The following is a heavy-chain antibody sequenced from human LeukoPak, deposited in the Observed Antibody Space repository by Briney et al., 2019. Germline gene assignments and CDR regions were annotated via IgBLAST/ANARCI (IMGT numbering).Heavy chain of an antibody. CDR2: IYPGESDT. Sequence: GGALQISFKGSGYSFTSYWIGWGRPRPGKGGEGRGIIYPGESDTRYSQSFEGQVTISADKYISTAYLQWSSLKASDTAMYYCARHTYYYDSSGYSQYYFDYWGQGTLVTVSS. V-gene: IGHV5-51*01. CDR1: GYSFTSYW. D-gene: IGHD3-22*01. J-gene: IGHJ4*02. CDR3: ARHTYYYDSSGYSQYYFDY.